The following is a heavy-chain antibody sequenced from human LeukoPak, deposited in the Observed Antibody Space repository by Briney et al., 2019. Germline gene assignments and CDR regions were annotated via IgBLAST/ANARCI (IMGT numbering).Heavy chain of an antibody. Sequence: ASVKVSCKASGYTFTSYDINWVRQATGQGLEWMGWMNPNSGNTGYAQRFQGRVTMTRNTTISTAYMELSSLRSEDTAVYYCARGLFHDFWSGHYHWGQGTLVTVSS. CDR3: ARGLFHDFWSGHYH. CDR2: MNPNSGNT. J-gene: IGHJ5*02. V-gene: IGHV1-8*01. D-gene: IGHD3-3*01. CDR1: GYTFTSYD.